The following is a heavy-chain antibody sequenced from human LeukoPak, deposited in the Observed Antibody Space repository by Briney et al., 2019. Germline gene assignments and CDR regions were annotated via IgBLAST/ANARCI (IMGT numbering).Heavy chain of an antibody. J-gene: IGHJ4*02. CDR3: ARADFWSGYYLSRFDY. D-gene: IGHD3-3*01. Sequence: GASVKVSCKASGYTFTSYGISWVRQAPGQGLEWMGWISAYNGNTNYAQKLQGRVTMTTDTSTSTADMELRSLRSDDTAVYYCARADFWSGYYLSRFDYWGQGTLVTVSS. CDR2: ISAYNGNT. CDR1: GYTFTSYG. V-gene: IGHV1-18*01.